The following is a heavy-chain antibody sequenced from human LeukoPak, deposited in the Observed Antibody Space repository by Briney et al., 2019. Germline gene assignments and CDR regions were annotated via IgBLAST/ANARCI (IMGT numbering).Heavy chain of an antibody. D-gene: IGHD6-13*01. CDR1: GFTFSSYG. CDR3: AKDRILIAAAGTPTRVSPYDAFDI. J-gene: IGHJ3*02. CDR2: IRYDGSNK. V-gene: IGHV3-30*02. Sequence: PGGSLRLSCAASGFTFSSYGMHWVRQAPGKGLEWVAFIRYDGSNKYYADSVKGRFTISRDNSKNTLYLQMNSLRAEDTAVYYCAKDRILIAAAGTPTRVSPYDAFDIWGQGTMVTVSS.